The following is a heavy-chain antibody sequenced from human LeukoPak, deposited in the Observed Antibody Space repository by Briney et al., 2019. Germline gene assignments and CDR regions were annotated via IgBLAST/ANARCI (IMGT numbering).Heavy chain of an antibody. Sequence: GPTLVKPTQTLTLTCTFSGFSLTTSGVGVGWIRQPPGKALEWLALIYWDDDERYSPSLKGRLTITKDTSKNQVVLTITNMDPVDTATYYCAHITTVTCADYWGQGTLVTVSS. CDR2: IYWDDDE. D-gene: IGHD4-11*01. V-gene: IGHV2-5*02. J-gene: IGHJ4*02. CDR1: GFSLTTSGVG. CDR3: AHITTVTCADY.